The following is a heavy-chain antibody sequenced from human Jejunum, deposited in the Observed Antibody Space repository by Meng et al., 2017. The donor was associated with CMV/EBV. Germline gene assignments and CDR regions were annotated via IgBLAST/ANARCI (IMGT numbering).Heavy chain of an antibody. D-gene: IGHD3-10*01. CDR1: GFPFSDYY. CDR3: ARVMRSGSPLDY. J-gene: IGHJ4*02. Sequence: VESGGSLPKTGGSLGLSCAACGFPFSDYYTRWIRQAPGKGLQLVSYIRKSVGNTNHADSVKGRFTVSRENAKNSLYLQMNSLRAEDTVMYYCARVMRSGSPLDYWGQGNLVTVSS. CDR2: IRKSVGNT. V-gene: IGHV3-11*06.